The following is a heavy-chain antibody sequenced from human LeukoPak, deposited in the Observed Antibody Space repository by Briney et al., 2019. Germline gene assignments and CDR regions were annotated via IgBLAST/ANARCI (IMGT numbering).Heavy chain of an antibody. D-gene: IGHD6-13*01. CDR2: IYYSGST. J-gene: IGHJ5*02. V-gene: IGHV4-59*12. CDR3: ARDIGQQLVRRYNWFDP. CDR1: GGSISNYY. Sequence: SETLSLTCTVSGGSISNYYWSWIRQPPGKGLEWIGYIYYSGSTNYNPSLKSRVTISVDTSKNQFSLKLSSVTAADTAVYYCARDIGQQLVRRYNWFDPWGQGTLVTVSS.